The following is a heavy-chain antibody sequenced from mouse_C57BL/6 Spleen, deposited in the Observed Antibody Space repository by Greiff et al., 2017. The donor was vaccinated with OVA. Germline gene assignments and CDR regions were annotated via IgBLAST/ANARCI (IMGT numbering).Heavy chain of an antibody. CDR1: GYAFSSYW. CDR2: IYPGDGDT. J-gene: IGHJ2*01. CDR3: ARSFPYYYGSSPFDD. D-gene: IGHD1-1*01. V-gene: IGHV1-80*01. Sequence: QVQLQQSGAELVKPGASVKISCKASGYAFSSYWMNWVKQRPGKGLEWIGQIYPGDGDTNYNGKFKGKATLTADKSSSTAYMQLSSLTSEDSAVYFCARSFPYYYGSSPFDDWGQGTTLTVSS.